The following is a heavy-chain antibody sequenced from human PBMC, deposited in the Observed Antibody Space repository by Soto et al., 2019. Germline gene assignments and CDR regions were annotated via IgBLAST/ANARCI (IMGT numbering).Heavy chain of an antibody. J-gene: IGHJ4*02. CDR1: GFTFSSYS. Sequence: EVQLVESGGGLVQPGGSLRLSCAASGFTFSSYSMNWVRQAPGKGLEWVSYISSSSSTIYYADSVKGRFTISRDNAKNSLYLQMNSLRDEDTAVYYCARDYYDSSGYYYYFDYWGQGTLVTVSS. V-gene: IGHV3-48*02. D-gene: IGHD3-22*01. CDR3: ARDYYDSSGYYYYFDY. CDR2: ISSSSSTI.